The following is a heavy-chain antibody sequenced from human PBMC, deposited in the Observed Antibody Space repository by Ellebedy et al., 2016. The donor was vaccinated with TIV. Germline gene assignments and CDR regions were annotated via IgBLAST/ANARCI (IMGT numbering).Heavy chain of an antibody. V-gene: IGHV3-7*01. D-gene: IGHD6-13*01. Sequence: GGSLRLSXAASGFSFRSFWMTWVRQAPGKGLEWVANINQDGSEKYYVDSMKGRLTISRDNAKSSLYLQVNSLRADDTAVYYCARTVATAPGRRRGCFFDYWGQGTLVTVSS. J-gene: IGHJ4*02. CDR3: ARTVATAPGRRRGCFFDY. CDR1: GFSFRSFW. CDR2: INQDGSEK.